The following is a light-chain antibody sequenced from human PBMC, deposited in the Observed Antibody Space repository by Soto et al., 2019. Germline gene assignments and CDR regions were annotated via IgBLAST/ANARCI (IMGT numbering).Light chain of an antibody. CDR2: DAS. Sequence: EIVLTQSPATLSLSPGERATLSCWASQSVGTSLAWYQQKPGQAPRLLISDASSRASGIPARFRGSGSETDFTLTVSRLAHEDFEIYYCQQRSDWPLTFGGGTKVEIK. V-gene: IGKV3-11*01. J-gene: IGKJ4*01. CDR1: QSVGTS. CDR3: QQRSDWPLT.